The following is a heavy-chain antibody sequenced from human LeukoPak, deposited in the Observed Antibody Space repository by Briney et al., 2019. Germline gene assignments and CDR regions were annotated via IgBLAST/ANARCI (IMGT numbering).Heavy chain of an antibody. V-gene: IGHV1-18*01. CDR3: ARDRSRLFGVVIISGWFDP. Sequence: ASVKVSCKASGYTFTSYGISWVRQAPGQGLEWMGWISAYNGNTNYAQKLQGRVTMTTDTSTSTAYMELRSLRSDDTAVYYCARDRSRLFGVVIISGWFDPWGQGTLVTVSS. J-gene: IGHJ5*02. CDR1: GYTFTSYG. D-gene: IGHD3-3*01. CDR2: ISAYNGNT.